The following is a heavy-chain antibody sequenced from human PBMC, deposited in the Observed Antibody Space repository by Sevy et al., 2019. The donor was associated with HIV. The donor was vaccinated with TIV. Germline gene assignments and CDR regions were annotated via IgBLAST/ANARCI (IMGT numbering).Heavy chain of an antibody. J-gene: IGHJ6*02. CDR3: VREDLVLGEDNYYGMDV. Sequence: GGSLRLSCAVSRFTVSDNYMNWVRQAPGKGLEWVSIIYIAGRTYYADSVRGRFTISRDKAKNTLYLQMNSLRVEDTAVYYCVREDLVLGEDNYYGMDVWGQGTTVTVSS. CDR2: IYIAGRT. CDR1: RFTVSDNY. D-gene: IGHD3-16*01. V-gene: IGHV3-53*01.